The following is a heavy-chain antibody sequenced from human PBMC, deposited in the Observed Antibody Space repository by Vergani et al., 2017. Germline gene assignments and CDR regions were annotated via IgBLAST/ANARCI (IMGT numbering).Heavy chain of an antibody. V-gene: IGHV3-23*01. Sequence: EVQLLESGGGLVQPGGSLRLSCAASGFTFSSYAMRWVRQAPGKGLEWVSAISGSGGSTYYADSVKGRFTISRDNSKNTLYLQMNSLSAEDTAVYYCAKEVGAYCGGDCYYDYWGQGTLVTVSS. D-gene: IGHD2-21*02. CDR2: ISGSGGST. CDR1: GFTFSSYA. CDR3: AKEVGAYCGGDCYYDY. J-gene: IGHJ4*02.